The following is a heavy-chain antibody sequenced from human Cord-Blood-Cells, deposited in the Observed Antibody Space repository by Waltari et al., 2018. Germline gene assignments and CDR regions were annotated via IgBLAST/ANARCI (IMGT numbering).Heavy chain of an antibody. V-gene: IGHV4-4*07. D-gene: IGHD2-2*01. CDR1: GGSISSYY. CDR3: AREVDCSSTSCYPSYAFDI. CDR2: IYTSGST. Sequence: QVQLQESGPGLVKPSETLSLTCTVSGGSISSYYWSWIRQPAGKGLEWIGRIYTSGSTNYNPSLKSRVTMAVDTSKNQFSLKLSSVTAADTAVYYCAREVDCSSTSCYPSYAFDIWGQGTMVTVSS. J-gene: IGHJ3*02.